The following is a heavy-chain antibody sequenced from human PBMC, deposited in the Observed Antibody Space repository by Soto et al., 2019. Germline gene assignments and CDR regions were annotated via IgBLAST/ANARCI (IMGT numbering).Heavy chain of an antibody. D-gene: IGHD3-9*01. CDR3: ARRLRYFDWFLSPYFDY. J-gene: IGHJ4*02. V-gene: IGHV4-34*01. CDR1: GGSFSGYY. CDR2: INHSGST. Sequence: SETLSLTCAVYGGSFSGYYWSWIRQPPGKGLEWIGEINHSGSTNYNPSLKSRVTISVDTSKNQFSLKLSSVTAADTAVYYCARRLRYFDWFLSPYFDYWGQGTLVTVS.